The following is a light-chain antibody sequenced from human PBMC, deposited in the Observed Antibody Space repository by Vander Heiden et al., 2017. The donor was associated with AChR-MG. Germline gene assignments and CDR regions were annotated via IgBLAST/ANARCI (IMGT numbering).Light chain of an antibody. CDR2: GAS. J-gene: IGKJ2*01. Sequence: AIRMTQSPSSFSASTGGRVTITCRASQDISSYLAWYQQKPGKAPKLLIYGASTLQSGVPSGFSGSGSGTNFTLTINSLQSEDFASYYCQQYYSYPYTFGQGTKLEIK. V-gene: IGKV1-8*01. CDR3: QQYYSYPYT. CDR1: QDISSY.